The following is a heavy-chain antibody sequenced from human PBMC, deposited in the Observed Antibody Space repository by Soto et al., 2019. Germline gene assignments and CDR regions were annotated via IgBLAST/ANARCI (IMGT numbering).Heavy chain of an antibody. V-gene: IGHV3-30*18. CDR1: GFTFSSYG. CDR2: ISYDGSNK. J-gene: IGHJ4*02. D-gene: IGHD7-27*01. CDR3: AKASRDPGPDYFDY. Sequence: QVQLVESGGGVVQPGRSLRLSCAASGFTFSSYGMHWVRQAPGKGPEWVAVISYDGSNKYYADSVKGRFTISRDNSKNTLYLQMNSLRAEDTAVYYCAKASRDPGPDYFDYWGQGTLVTVSS.